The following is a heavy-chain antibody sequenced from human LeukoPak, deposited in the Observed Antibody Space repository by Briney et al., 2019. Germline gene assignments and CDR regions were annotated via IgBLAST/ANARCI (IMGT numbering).Heavy chain of an antibody. J-gene: IGHJ5*01. D-gene: IGHD2-2*01. CDR1: GFTFSSYW. Sequence: GGSLRLSCAASGFTFSSYWMSWVRQAPGKGLEWVSAISASGGTTYYADSVKGRFTISGDNSENTLFLQMNSLRAEDTAVYYCAKESREYCSSTSCPNWFDSWGQGTLVTVSS. V-gene: IGHV3-23*01. CDR2: ISASGGTT. CDR3: AKESREYCSSTSCPNWFDS.